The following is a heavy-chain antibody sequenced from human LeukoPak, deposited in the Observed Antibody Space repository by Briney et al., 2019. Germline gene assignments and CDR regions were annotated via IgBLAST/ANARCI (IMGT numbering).Heavy chain of an antibody. CDR2: LMTSGYT. V-gene: IGHV4-4*07. D-gene: IGHD1-14*01. CDR1: GASVTNYH. Sequence: SETLSLTCTVSGASVTNYHWSWVRQPAGKGLEWIGRLMTSGYTDYNPSLKSRVTISVDKSMNQLSLRLTSVTPADTAVYYCASVEIPATGAFDYWGQGTLVTVSS. J-gene: IGHJ4*02. CDR3: ASVEIPATGAFDY.